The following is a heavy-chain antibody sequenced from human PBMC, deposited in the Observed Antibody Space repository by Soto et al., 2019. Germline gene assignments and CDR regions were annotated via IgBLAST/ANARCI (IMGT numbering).Heavy chain of an antibody. Sequence: ASVKVSCKASGYTFTSYYIHWVRQAPGQGLECLGIINPSGGSTSYAQKFQGRVTMTRDTSTSTVYMELSSLRSEDTAVYYCARDTAVSGVPAATVYYYGMDVWGQGTTVTVSS. CDR3: ARDTAVSGVPAATVYYYGMDV. CDR1: GYTFTSYY. J-gene: IGHJ6*02. CDR2: INPSGGST. V-gene: IGHV1-46*01. D-gene: IGHD2-2*01.